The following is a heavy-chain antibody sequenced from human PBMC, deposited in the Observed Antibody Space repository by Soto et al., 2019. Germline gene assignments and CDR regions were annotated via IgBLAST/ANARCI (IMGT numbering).Heavy chain of an antibody. CDR2: IIPILGIA. V-gene: IGHV1-69*02. CDR3: ARGYCSSTSCYGFFLDWFDP. Sequence: GASVKVSCKASGGTFSSYTISWVRQAPGQGLERMGRIIPILGIANYAQKFQGRVTITADKSTSTAYIELSSLRSEDTAVYYCARGYCSSTSCYGFFLDWFDPWGQGTLVTVSS. J-gene: IGHJ5*02. CDR1: GGTFSSYT. D-gene: IGHD2-2*01.